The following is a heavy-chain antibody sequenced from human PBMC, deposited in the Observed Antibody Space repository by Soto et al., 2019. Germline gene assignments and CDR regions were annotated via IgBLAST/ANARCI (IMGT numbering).Heavy chain of an antibody. J-gene: IGHJ4*02. D-gene: IGHD1-26*01. CDR1: GFDFTYYA. Sequence: QVQLVESGGGAVQPGESLRLSCVASGFDFTYYAMHWVRQAPGKGLESVAVMSSDGSKIHHTDSVKGRFTISRDNSKNTLYLQMNSLRKEATAVYFCAKDEGVGGTLGLVDYWGQGTLVSVSS. V-gene: IGHV3-30*18. CDR3: AKDEGVGGTLGLVDY. CDR2: MSSDGSKI.